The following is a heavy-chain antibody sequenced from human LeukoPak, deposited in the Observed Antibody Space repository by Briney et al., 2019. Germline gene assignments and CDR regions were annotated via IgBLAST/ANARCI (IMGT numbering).Heavy chain of an antibody. CDR3: ATGATLQPKQGLRYFDY. D-gene: IGHD6-25*01. Sequence: ASVKVSCKASGYTFTSYGISWVRQAPGQGLEWMGWISAYNGNTNYAQKLQGRVTMTEDTSTDTAYMELSSLRSEDTAVYYCATGATLQPKQGLRYFDYWGQGTLVTVSS. CDR2: ISAYNGNT. J-gene: IGHJ4*02. V-gene: IGHV1-18*01. CDR1: GYTFTSYG.